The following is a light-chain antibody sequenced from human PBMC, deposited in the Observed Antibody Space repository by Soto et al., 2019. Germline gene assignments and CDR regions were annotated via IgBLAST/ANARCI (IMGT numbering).Light chain of an antibody. CDR3: QQYNNWPLT. CDR1: QSVSSSY. Sequence: EIVLTQSAGAVSLSPGERATLSCRASQSVSSSYLAWYQQKPGQAPRLLIYGASSRATAFPARFSGSGSGTEFTLTISSLQSEDFAVYFCQQYNNWPLTFGGGTKVDI. CDR2: GAS. V-gene: IGKV3-15*01. J-gene: IGKJ4*01.